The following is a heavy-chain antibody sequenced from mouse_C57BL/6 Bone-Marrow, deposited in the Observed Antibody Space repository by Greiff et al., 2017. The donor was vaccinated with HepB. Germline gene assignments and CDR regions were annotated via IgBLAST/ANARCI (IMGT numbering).Heavy chain of an antibody. Sequence: EVKLVESEGGLVQPGSSMKLSCTASGFTFSDYYMAWVRQVPEKGLEWVANINYDGSSTYYLDSLKSRFIISIDNAKNILYLQMSSLKSEDTATYYCARGGYYGNYYAMDYWGQGTSVTVSS. V-gene: IGHV5-16*01. CDR1: GFTFSDYY. CDR2: INYDGSST. D-gene: IGHD2-1*01. J-gene: IGHJ4*01. CDR3: ARGGYYGNYYAMDY.